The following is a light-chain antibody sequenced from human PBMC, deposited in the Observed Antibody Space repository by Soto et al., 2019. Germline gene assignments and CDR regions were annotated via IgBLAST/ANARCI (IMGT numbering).Light chain of an antibody. CDR2: VAS. J-gene: IGKJ1*01. CDR1: QSVSSN. V-gene: IGKV3-15*01. CDR3: QQYNNWPWT. Sequence: EIVMTQSPATLSVSPGERATLSCRASQSVSSNLAWYQQKPGQAPRLLIYVASTRATGIPARFSGSGSGTEFTLTISSLQSEDFAVYYCQQYNNWPWTFGQGPQVEIK.